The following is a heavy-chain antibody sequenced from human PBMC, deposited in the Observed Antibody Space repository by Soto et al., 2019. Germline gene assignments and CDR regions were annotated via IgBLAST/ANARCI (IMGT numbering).Heavy chain of an antibody. V-gene: IGHV4-39*01. J-gene: IGHJ6*02. D-gene: IGHD3-16*01. CDR2: IYYSGST. CDR3: ARHGGRFSHPKGYYYYGMDV. Sequence: SETLSLTCTVSGGSISSSSYYWGWIRQPPGKGLEWIGSIYYSGSTYYNPSLKSRVTISVDTSKNQFSLKLSSVTAADTAMYYCARHGGRFSHPKGYYYYGMDVWGQGTTVTVSS. CDR1: GGSISSSSYY.